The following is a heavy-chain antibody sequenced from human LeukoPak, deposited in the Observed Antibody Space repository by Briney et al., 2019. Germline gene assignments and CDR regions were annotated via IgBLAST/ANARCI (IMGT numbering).Heavy chain of an antibody. CDR2: IYYSGST. J-gene: IGHJ5*02. CDR1: GGSISSYY. CDR3: ARDLVAVAGNWFDP. V-gene: IGHV4-59*01. Sequence: SEXLSLTCTVSGGSISSYYWSWIRQPPGKGLEWIGYIYYSGSTNYNPSLTSRVTISVDTSKNQFSLKLSSVTAADTAVYYCARDLVAVAGNWFDPWGQGTLVTVSS. D-gene: IGHD6-19*01.